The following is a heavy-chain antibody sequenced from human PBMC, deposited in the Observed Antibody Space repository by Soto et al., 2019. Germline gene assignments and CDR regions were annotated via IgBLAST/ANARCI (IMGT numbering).Heavy chain of an antibody. CDR2: IYWNDDK. V-gene: IGHV2-5*01. Sequence: SGLRCEPTQTLTLTCTFSGFSLTTSGVGVGWIRQPPGKALEWLAIIYWNDDKRYSTSLKSRLTITKDTSKNQVVLTMTNMDPVDTATYYCAHRASNEATIGYWGQGTLVTVSS. CDR1: GFSLTTSGVG. D-gene: IGHD5-12*01. J-gene: IGHJ4*02. CDR3: AHRASNEATIGY.